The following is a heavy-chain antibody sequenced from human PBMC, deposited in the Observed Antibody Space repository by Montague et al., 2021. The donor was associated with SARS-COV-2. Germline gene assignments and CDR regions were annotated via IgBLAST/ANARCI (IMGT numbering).Heavy chain of an antibody. CDR3: AREGIPTPGAEWKIIHYHGMDG. Sequence: SETLSLTCTVSGVVELRRRSEEHTSELQSHEHLVCRLLLEKKNNYNPSLKSRVSISVDTSKSQFSLKLTSVTAAYTAVYYCAREGIPTPGAEWKIIHYHGMDGWGKGTTVT. CDR1: GVVELRRRS. CDR2: LLEKKN. J-gene: IGHJ6*04. D-gene: IGHD1-14*01. V-gene: IGHV4-61*01.